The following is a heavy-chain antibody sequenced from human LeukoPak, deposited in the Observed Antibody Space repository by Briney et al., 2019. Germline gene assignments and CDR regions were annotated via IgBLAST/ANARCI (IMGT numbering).Heavy chain of an antibody. CDR3: ARGKQLVHFDY. D-gene: IGHD6-6*01. J-gene: IGHJ4*02. V-gene: IGHV1-69*05. CDR1: GGTFSSYA. CDR2: IIPIFGTA. Sequence: GASVKVSCKASGGTFSSYAVSWVRQAPGQGLEWMGGIIPIFGTANYAQKFQGRVTITTDESTSTAYMELSSLRSEDTAVYYCARGKQLVHFDYWGQGTLVTVSS.